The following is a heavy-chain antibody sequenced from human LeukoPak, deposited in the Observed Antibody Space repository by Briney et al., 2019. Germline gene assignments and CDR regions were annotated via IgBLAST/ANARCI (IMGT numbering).Heavy chain of an antibody. CDR2: IKQDGREK. D-gene: IGHD1-26*01. Sequence: PGGSLRLSCAASGFSFSRYWMTWVRQAPGKGLQWVANIKQDGREKYYVDSVKGRFTISRDNAKNSLYLQMNSLRAEDTAVYYCTSDNSGGDYWGQGTLVTVSS. CDR1: GFSFSRYW. J-gene: IGHJ4*02. CDR3: TSDNSGGDY. V-gene: IGHV3-7*01.